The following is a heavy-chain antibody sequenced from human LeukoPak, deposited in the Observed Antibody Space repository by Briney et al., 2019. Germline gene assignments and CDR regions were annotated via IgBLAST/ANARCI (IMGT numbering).Heavy chain of an antibody. V-gene: IGHV3-9*01. CDR2: ISWNSGSI. D-gene: IGHD3-22*01. CDR3: AKAYNYDSSGYYYSGAFDI. CDR1: GFTFDDYA. Sequence: GGSLRLSCAASGFTFDDYAMHWVRQAPGKGLEWVSGISWNSGSIGYADSVKGRFTISRDNAKNSLYLQINSLRAEDTALYYCAKAYNYDSSGYYYSGAFDIWGQGTMVTVSS. J-gene: IGHJ3*02.